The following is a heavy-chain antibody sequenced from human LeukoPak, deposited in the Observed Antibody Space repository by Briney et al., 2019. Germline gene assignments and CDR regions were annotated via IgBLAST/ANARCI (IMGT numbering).Heavy chain of an antibody. CDR2: NSGTT. J-gene: IGHJ4*02. V-gene: IGHV4-39*01. D-gene: IGHD7-27*01. CDR1: GGSISGSGYY. CDR3: ATGPPLGPGF. Sequence: SETLSLTCAVSGGSISGSGYYWAWIRQPPEKGLGWIGSNSGTTYFNPSLKSRITISIDTSKNQFSLKLTSVTAADTAVYYCATGPPLGPGFWGQGTPVTVSS.